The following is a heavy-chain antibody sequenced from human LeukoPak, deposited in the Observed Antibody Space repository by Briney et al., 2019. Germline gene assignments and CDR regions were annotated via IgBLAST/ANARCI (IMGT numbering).Heavy chain of an antibody. Sequence: TSETLSLTCTVSGGSISSGSYYWSWIRQPAGKGLEWIGRIYTSGSTNYNPSLKSRVTISVDTSKNQFSLKLSSVTAADTAVYYCARREKSPYYFDYWGQGTLVTVSS. CDR1: GGSISSGSYY. V-gene: IGHV4-61*02. CDR3: ARREKSPYYFDY. CDR2: IYTSGST. J-gene: IGHJ4*02.